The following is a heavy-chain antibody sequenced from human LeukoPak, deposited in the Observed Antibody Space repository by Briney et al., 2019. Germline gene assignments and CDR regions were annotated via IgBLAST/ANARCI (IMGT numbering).Heavy chain of an antibody. CDR2: ISYDGSNK. CDR3: ARDRDWNSGFDY. D-gene: IGHD1-7*01. J-gene: IGHJ4*02. Sequence: SGGSLRLSCAASGFTFSSYAMHWVRQAPGKGLEWVAVISYDGSNKYYADSVKGRFTISRDNPKNSLYLQMNSLRADDTAVYYCARDRDWNSGFDYWGQGTLVTVSS. V-gene: IGHV3-30*04. CDR1: GFTFSSYA.